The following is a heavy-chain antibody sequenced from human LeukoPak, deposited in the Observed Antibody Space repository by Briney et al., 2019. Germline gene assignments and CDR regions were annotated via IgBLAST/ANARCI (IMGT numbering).Heavy chain of an antibody. V-gene: IGHV3-11*01. J-gene: IGHJ6*03. D-gene: IGHD2-2*02. CDR3: ARDLKDIVVVPATIQGGYYYYYYYMDV. CDR2: ISSSGSTI. Sequence: PGGSLRLSCAASGFTFSDYYMSWIRQAPGKGLEGVSYISSSGSTIYYADSLKGRFTISRDNAKNSLYLQMNSLRAEDTDVYYCARDLKDIVVVPATIQGGYYYYYYYMDVWGKGTTVTVSS. CDR1: GFTFSDYY.